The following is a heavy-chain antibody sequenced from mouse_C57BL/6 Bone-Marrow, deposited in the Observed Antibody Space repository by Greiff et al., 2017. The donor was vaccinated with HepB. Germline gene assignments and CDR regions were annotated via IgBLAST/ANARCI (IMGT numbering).Heavy chain of an antibody. J-gene: IGHJ4*01. CDR3: ARRGLRLPPLAMDY. CDR2: INPNNGGT. Sequence: EVQLQQSGPELVKPGASVKIPCKASGYTFTDYNMDWVKQSHGKSLEWIGDINPNNGGTIYNQKFKGKATLTVDKSSSTAYMELRSLTSEDTAVYYCARRGLRLPPLAMDYWGQGTSVTVSS. D-gene: IGHD3-2*02. V-gene: IGHV1-18*01. CDR1: GYTFTDYN.